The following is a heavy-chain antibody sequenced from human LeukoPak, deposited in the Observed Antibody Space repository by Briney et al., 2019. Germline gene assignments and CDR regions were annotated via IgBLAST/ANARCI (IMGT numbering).Heavy chain of an antibody. D-gene: IGHD3-3*01. CDR2: IKSKTDGGTT. J-gene: IGHJ4*02. V-gene: IGHV3-15*01. Sequence: GGSLRLSCAASGFTFSNAWMSWVRQAPGKGLEWVGRIKSKTDGGTTDYAAPVKGRFTISRDDSKNTLYLQMNSLKTEDTAVYYCTTRYDFWSGYYTYYFDYWGQGTLVTVSS. CDR1: GFTFSNAW. CDR3: TTRYDFWSGYYTYYFDY.